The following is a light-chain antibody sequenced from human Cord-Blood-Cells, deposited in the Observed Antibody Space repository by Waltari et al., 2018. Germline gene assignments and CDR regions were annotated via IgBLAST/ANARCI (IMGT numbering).Light chain of an antibody. V-gene: IGLV2-23*01. J-gene: IGLJ3*02. Sequence: QSALTQPASVSGSTGQSITISCTGTSSDAGRHNLVSWYQQHPGKAPKRMIYEGSKRRSGVSNRFAGTKSGNTASLTISGLQAEDEADYYCCSYAGSSTWVFGGGTKLTVL. CDR2: EGS. CDR1: SSDAGRHNL. CDR3: CSYAGSSTWV.